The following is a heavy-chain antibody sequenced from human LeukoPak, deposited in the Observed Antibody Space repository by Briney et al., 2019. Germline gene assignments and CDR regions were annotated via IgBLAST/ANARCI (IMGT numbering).Heavy chain of an antibody. CDR3: AREVLDIVATDKYFDL. V-gene: IGHV4-30-4*01. D-gene: IGHD5-12*01. J-gene: IGHJ2*01. Sequence: KPSETLSLTCTVSGGSISSGDYYWRWIRQPPGKGLEWIGYIYYSGSTYYNPSLKSRVTISVDTSKNQFSLKLSSVTAADTAMCYCAREVLDIVATDKYFDLWGRGTLVTVSS. CDR2: IYYSGST. CDR1: GGSISSGDYY.